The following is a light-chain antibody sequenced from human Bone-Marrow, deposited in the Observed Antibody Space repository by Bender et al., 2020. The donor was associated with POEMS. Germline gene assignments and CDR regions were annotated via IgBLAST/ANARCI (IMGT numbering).Light chain of an antibody. CDR3: AVWDDSLNGWV. CDR1: SSNIGAHA. CDR2: SSH. V-gene: IGLV1-44*01. J-gene: IGLJ3*02. Sequence: QSVLTQPPSASGTPGQRVTISCSGGSSNIGAHAVNWYQHLPGTAPKLLIYSSHRRPSEVPDRFSGSRSGTSASLAINGLQSEDEADYYCAVWDDSLNGWVFGGGTELTVL.